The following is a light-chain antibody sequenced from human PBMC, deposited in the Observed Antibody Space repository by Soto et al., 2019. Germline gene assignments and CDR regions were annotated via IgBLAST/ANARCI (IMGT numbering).Light chain of an antibody. CDR3: NSYTSKSAGV. CDR2: DVS. J-gene: IGLJ1*01. Sequence: QSALTQPASVSGSPGQSITISCTGTSSDVGGYNYVSRYQQHPGKAPKLIIYDVSNRPQGVSDRFSGSKSGNAAPLTISGLQAEDKADYYCNSYTSKSAGVFGPGTKLTVL. CDR1: SSDVGGYNY. V-gene: IGLV2-14*01.